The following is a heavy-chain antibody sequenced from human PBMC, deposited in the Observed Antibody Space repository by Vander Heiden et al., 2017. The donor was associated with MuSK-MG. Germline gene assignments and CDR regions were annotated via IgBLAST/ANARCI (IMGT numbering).Heavy chain of an antibody. CDR2: ISGSGGST. Sequence: EVQLVESGGGLVQPGGSLRLSCAASGFTFSSYAMSWVRQAPGKGLEWVSAISGSGGSTYYADSVKGRFTISRDNSKNTLYLQMNSLRAEDTAVYYCAKDIAVARAPLYLFDYWGQGTLVTVAS. CDR3: AKDIAVARAPLYLFDY. CDR1: GFTFSSYA. D-gene: IGHD6-19*01. J-gene: IGHJ4*02. V-gene: IGHV3-23*04.